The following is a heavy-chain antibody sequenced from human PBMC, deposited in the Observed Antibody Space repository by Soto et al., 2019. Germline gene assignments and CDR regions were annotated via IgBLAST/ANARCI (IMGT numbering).Heavy chain of an antibody. V-gene: IGHV4-59*01. CDR1: GGSISSYY. J-gene: IGHJ3*02. D-gene: IGHD2-2*01. CDR2: IYYSGST. Sequence: SQTLSLTCTVSGGSISSYYWSWIRQPPGKGLEWIGYIYYSGSTNYNPSLKSRVTISVDTSKNQFSLKLSSVTAADTAVYYCARAPIVVVPAAMVAFDIWGQGTMVTVS. CDR3: ARAPIVVVPAAMVAFDI.